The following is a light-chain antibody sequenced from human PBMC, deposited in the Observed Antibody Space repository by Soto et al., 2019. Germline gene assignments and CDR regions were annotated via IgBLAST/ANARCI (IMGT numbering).Light chain of an antibody. CDR3: QQYTSYPWT. CDR1: QSIRYW. J-gene: IGKJ1*01. CDR2: EAS. Sequence: DIQMTQSPSTLSPSVGDRATITCRASQSIRYWLAWFQQKAGKAPRLLIYEASRLESGVPSRISGSGSGTEFTLTISSLQPDDFATYYCQQYTSYPWTFGQGTKVDIK. V-gene: IGKV1-5*03.